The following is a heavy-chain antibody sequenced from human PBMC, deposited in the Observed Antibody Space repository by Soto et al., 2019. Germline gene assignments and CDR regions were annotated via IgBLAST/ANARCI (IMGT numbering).Heavy chain of an antibody. CDR1: GYTFTVYY. D-gene: IGHD1-26*01. V-gene: IGHV1-2*02. CDR3: ARDLAKGGGSAGFDY. Sequence: GASVEVSCKASGYTFTVYYMHWVLQAPGQGLEWMGWINPKSGGTMYPQKFQGRVTMTWDTSISTAYMALTRLRSDDTAVYYCARDLAKGGGSAGFDYWGQGTLVTVSS. J-gene: IGHJ4*02. CDR2: INPKSGGT.